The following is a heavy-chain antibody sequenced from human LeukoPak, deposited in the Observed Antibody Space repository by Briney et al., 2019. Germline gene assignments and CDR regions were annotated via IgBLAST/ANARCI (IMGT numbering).Heavy chain of an antibody. CDR2: IYESRAT. CDR1: GGSIHTHY. CDR3: ARGGDSSGLFDY. Sequence: SETLSLTCAVSGGSIHTHYWNWIRQPPGKELEWIGYIYESRATNYNPSLGSRVTISTGTSKNEFSLKLTSVTAADTAVYYCARGGDSSGLFDYWGQGILVTVSS. J-gene: IGHJ4*02. D-gene: IGHD3-22*01. V-gene: IGHV4-59*11.